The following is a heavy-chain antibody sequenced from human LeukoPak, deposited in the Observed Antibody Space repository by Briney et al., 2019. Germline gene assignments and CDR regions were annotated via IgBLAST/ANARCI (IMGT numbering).Heavy chain of an antibody. CDR2: IKQDETEK. V-gene: IGHV3-7*03. D-gene: IGHD3-16*02. Sequence: GGSLRLSCTASGFTFSNFWMGWVRQAPGKGLEWVANIKQDETEKFYLGSVKGRFTISRDNAKNSLYLQMNSLRAEDTAVYYCAKTMITFGGVITSFDYWGQGTLVTVSS. CDR3: AKTMITFGGVITSFDY. J-gene: IGHJ4*02. CDR1: GFTFSNFW.